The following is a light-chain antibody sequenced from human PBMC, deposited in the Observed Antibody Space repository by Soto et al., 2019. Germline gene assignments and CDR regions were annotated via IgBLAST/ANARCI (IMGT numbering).Light chain of an antibody. CDR1: QSVSSY. CDR2: DAS. CDR3: QQRSNWPRT. J-gene: IGKJ1*01. V-gene: IGKV3-11*01. Sequence: EIGLTQSAATLSLSPGERATLSCRASQSVSSYLAWYQQKPGQAPRLLIYDASNRATGIPARFSGSGYGTDFNLTISSLETEDFAVYYCQQRSNWPRTFGQGTKVDIK.